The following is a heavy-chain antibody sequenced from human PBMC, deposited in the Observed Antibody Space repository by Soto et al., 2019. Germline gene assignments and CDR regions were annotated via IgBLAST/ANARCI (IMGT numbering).Heavy chain of an antibody. J-gene: IGHJ5*02. D-gene: IGHD2-2*01. V-gene: IGHV4-31*03. CDR1: GDSISGGASF. CDR2: VYYSGNS. CDR3: AKLSCTSSTCYFPGWFDP. Sequence: QVQLQESGPGLVKPSETLSLTCTVSGDSISGGASFWSWIRQPPGKGLEWIANVYYSGNSYYKPSLKCRLTISVDTPKNQFSLQLKSMTAADTAVYYCAKLSCTSSTCYFPGWFDPWGQGTLVTVSS.